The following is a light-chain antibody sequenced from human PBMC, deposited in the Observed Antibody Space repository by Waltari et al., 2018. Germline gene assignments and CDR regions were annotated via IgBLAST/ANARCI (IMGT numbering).Light chain of an antibody. CDR2: DVS. CDR3: SSYTSSSTPYV. CDR1: SSDVGCYNY. V-gene: IGLV2-14*01. Sequence: QSALTPPASVSGSPGQSITISCTGTSSDVGCYNYVSLYQQHPGKAPKLMIYDVSKRPSGVSNRFTGSKSGNTASLTISGLQAEDEADYYCSSYTSSSTPYVFGTGTKVTVL. J-gene: IGLJ1*01.